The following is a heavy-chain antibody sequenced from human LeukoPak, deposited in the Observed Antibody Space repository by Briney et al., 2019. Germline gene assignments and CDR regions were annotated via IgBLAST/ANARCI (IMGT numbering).Heavy chain of an antibody. D-gene: IGHD2-15*01. CDR2: ISAYNGNT. V-gene: IGHV1-18*01. CDR1: GYTFTSYG. CDR3: ARDGIVVVVAATEYYDGMDV. J-gene: IGHJ6*02. Sequence: ASVTVSCQASGYTFTSYGISWVRQAPGQGLEWMGWISAYNGNTNYAQKLQGRVTMTTDTSTSTAYMELRSMRSDDTAVYYCARDGIVVVVAATEYYDGMDVWGQGTTVTVSS.